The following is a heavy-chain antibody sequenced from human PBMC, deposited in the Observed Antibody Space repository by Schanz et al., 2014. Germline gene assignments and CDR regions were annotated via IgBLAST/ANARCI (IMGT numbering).Heavy chain of an antibody. Sequence: EVQLVESGGGLVQPGGSLRLSCAASGFTVSSNYMSWVRQAPGKGLEWVSVIYGGGITYYAVSVKGGFTISRDSSRNTLYLQMNSLRAEDTAVYYCASLYDREYFDYWGQGTLVTVSS. CDR1: GFTVSSNY. CDR3: ASLYDREYFDY. CDR2: IYGGGIT. V-gene: IGHV3-66*01. D-gene: IGHD2-8*01. J-gene: IGHJ4*02.